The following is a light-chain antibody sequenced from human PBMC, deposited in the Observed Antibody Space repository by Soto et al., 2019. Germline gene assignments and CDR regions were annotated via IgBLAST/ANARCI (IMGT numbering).Light chain of an antibody. CDR1: YSNIGSRT. Sequence: QSVLTQPPSASGTPGQRVTISCSGSYSNIGSRTVNWYQQVPGTAPKLLIYDNNQRPSGVPDRFSGSKSGTSASLAISGLQSEDEADYHCAAWDDSLIGYAFGSGTKVTVL. J-gene: IGLJ1*01. V-gene: IGLV1-44*01. CDR2: DNN. CDR3: AAWDDSLIGYA.